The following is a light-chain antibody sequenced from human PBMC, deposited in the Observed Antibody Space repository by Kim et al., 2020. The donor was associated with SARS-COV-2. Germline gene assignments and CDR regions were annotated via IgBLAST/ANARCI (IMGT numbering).Light chain of an antibody. J-gene: IGKJ5*01. CDR3: QQYNNCPFT. Sequence: IQMTQSPSTLSASAGDRVTITCRASHSFSSWLAWYQQKPGKVPTLLIYKASTLESGVPPRFIGSGSGTEFTLTISSLQPDDFVNYYCQQYNNCPFTFGQGTQLEIK. CDR2: KAS. V-gene: IGKV1-5*03. CDR1: HSFSSW.